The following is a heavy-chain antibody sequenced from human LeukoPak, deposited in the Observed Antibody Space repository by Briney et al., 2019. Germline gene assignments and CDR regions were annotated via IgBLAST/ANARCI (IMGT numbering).Heavy chain of an antibody. D-gene: IGHD6-19*01. CDR3: ARPLTRKWLVDAFDI. V-gene: IGHV1-69*13. CDR1: GGTFSSYA. Sequence: GASVKVSCKASGGTFSSYAISWVRQAPGQGLEWMGGIIPIFGTANYAQKFQGRVTITADESTSTAYMELSSLRSEDTAVYYCARPLTRKWLVDAFDIWGQGTMVAVSS. J-gene: IGHJ3*02. CDR2: IIPIFGTA.